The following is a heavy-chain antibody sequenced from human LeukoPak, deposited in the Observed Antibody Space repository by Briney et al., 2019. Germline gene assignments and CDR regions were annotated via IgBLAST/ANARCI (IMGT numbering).Heavy chain of an antibody. CDR3: ARDFEGGIVATIDY. Sequence: GGSLRLSCAASGFTFSSYWMSWVRQAPGKGLEWVANIKQDGSEKYYVDSVKGRFTISRDNAKNSLYLQMNSLRAEDTAVYYCARDFEGGIVATIDYWGQGTLVTVSS. J-gene: IGHJ4*02. D-gene: IGHD5-12*01. V-gene: IGHV3-7*01. CDR2: IKQDGSEK. CDR1: GFTFSSYW.